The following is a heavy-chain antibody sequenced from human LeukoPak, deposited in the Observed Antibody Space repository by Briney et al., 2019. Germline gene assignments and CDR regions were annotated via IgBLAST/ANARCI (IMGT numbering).Heavy chain of an antibody. V-gene: IGHV5-51*01. CDR1: GYSFTSYW. CDR3: ARLGSDYYYAPNWFDP. Sequence: GESLKISCKGSGYSFTSYWIGWVRQMPGKGLEWMGIIYPGDSDTRYSPSFQGQVTIPADKSISTAYLQWSSLKASDTAMYYCARLGSDYYYAPNWFDPWGQGTLVTVSS. J-gene: IGHJ5*02. CDR2: IYPGDSDT. D-gene: IGHD3-10*01.